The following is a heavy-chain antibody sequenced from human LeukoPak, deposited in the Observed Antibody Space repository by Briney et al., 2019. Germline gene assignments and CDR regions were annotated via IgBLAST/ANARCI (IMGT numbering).Heavy chain of an antibody. J-gene: IGHJ5*02. V-gene: IGHV3-74*01. Sequence: GGSLRLSCAASGFTFKLYWMHWVRQVPGKGPVWVSRINDDGSDTIYADSVRGRFTISRDDAKNTVYLQINNLRAEDTAVYYCVRGGPSTWSWGQGTLVTVSS. D-gene: IGHD2-15*01. CDR1: GFTFKLYW. CDR2: INDDGSDT. CDR3: VRGGPSTWS.